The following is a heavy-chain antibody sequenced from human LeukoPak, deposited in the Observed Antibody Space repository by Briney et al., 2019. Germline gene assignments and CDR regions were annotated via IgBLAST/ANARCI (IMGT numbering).Heavy chain of an antibody. D-gene: IGHD5-12*01. Sequence: SETLSLTCTVSGGSISSYYWSWIRQPPGKGLEWIGYIYYSGSTNYNPSLKSGVTISVDKSKNQFSLKLSSVTAADTAVYYCARELRGYPDYWGQGTLVTVSS. V-gene: IGHV4-59*01. CDR1: GGSISSYY. CDR3: ARELRGYPDY. J-gene: IGHJ4*02. CDR2: IYYSGST.